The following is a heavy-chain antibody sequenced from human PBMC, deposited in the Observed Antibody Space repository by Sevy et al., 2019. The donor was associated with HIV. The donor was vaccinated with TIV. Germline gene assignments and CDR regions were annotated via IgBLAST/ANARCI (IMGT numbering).Heavy chain of an antibody. CDR2: ISSSGSTI. Sequence: GGSLRLSCAASGFTFSSYEMNWVRQAPGKGLEWVSYISSSGSTIYYADSVKGRFTISRDNAKNSLYLQRNSLRAEDTAVYYCARDTDYYDSSGYFNYYGMDVWGQGTTVTGSS. J-gene: IGHJ6*02. V-gene: IGHV3-48*03. CDR3: ARDTDYYDSSGYFNYYGMDV. D-gene: IGHD3-22*01. CDR1: GFTFSSYE.